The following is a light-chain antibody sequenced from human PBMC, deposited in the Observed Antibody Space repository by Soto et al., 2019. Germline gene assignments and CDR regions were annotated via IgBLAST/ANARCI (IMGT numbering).Light chain of an antibody. Sequence: QSALTQPPSASGSPGQSVTISCTGTNSDVGGYDFVSWYQQHPGKAPKLMFYEVNKRPSGVPDRFSGSKSGNTASLTVSGLQAEDEASYYCSSFAGSNNVLFGGGTKLTVL. CDR1: NSDVGGYDF. CDR3: SSFAGSNNVL. J-gene: IGLJ3*02. CDR2: EVN. V-gene: IGLV2-8*01.